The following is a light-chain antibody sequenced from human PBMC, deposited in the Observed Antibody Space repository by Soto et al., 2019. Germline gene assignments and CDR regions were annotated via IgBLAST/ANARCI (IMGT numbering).Light chain of an antibody. Sequence: EIVLTQSPGTLSFSPGERATLSCRVSQSVSSTYLAWYQQRPGQAPRLLIYGASTRATGIPDRFSGSGSGTDFTLTISRLEPEDFAVYYCQQYGSSLWTFGQGTKVEIK. CDR2: GAS. CDR1: QSVSSTY. CDR3: QQYGSSLWT. J-gene: IGKJ1*01. V-gene: IGKV3-20*01.